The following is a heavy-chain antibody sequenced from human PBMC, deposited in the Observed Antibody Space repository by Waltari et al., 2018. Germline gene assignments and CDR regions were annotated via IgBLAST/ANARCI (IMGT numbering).Heavy chain of an antibody. CDR1: GYTFTSYY. CDR2: INPSGGST. Sequence: QVQLVQSGAEVKKPGASVKVSCKASGYTFTSYYMHWVRQAPGQGLEWMGIINPSGGSTSYAQKFQGRVTMTRDTSTSTVYMELSSLRCEDTAVYYCARDGKTRNLDPWGQGTLVTVSS. V-gene: IGHV1-46*01. CDR3: ARDGKTRNLDP. J-gene: IGHJ5*02.